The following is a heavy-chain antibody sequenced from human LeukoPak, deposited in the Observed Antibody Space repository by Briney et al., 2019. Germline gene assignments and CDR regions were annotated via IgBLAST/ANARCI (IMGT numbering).Heavy chain of an antibody. Sequence: GGSLRLSCAGSGFAFSSSWMHWVRQAPGKGLVWVSRMNSDGTTTNYADSVKGRFTISRDNAKNTLYLQMNSLTVEDTAVYYCTIAGSYRFDYWGQGTLVTVSS. J-gene: IGHJ4*02. CDR3: TIAGSYRFDY. CDR1: GFAFSSSW. D-gene: IGHD3-16*02. CDR2: MNSDGTTT. V-gene: IGHV3-74*01.